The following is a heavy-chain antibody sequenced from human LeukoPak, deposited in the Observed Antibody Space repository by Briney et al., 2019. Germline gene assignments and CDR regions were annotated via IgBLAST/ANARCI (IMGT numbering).Heavy chain of an antibody. J-gene: IGHJ3*02. V-gene: IGHV1-69*04. CDR2: IIPILGIA. CDR1: GGTFSSYT. CDR3: AREASNYGDYVYDAFDI. D-gene: IGHD4-17*01. Sequence: SVKVSCKASGGTFSSYTISWVRQAPGQGLEWMGRIIPILGIANYAQKFQGRVTITADRSTSTAYMELSSLRSEDTAVYYCAREASNYGDYVYDAFDIWGQGTMVTVSS.